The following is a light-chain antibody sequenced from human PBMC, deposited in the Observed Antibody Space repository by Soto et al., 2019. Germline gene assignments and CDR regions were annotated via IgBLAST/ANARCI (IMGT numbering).Light chain of an antibody. J-gene: IGLJ2*01. CDR1: SSNIGNNY. CDR3: ATWDASLPGEV. CDR2: DNN. V-gene: IGLV1-51*01. Sequence: QSVLTQSPSMSAAPGQKVTISCSGSSSNIGNNYVSWYQHLPGTAPKLLIYDNNKRPAGIPDRFSGSKSGTSGTLDITGLQTGDEGDYYCATWDASLPGEVFGGGTKVTVL.